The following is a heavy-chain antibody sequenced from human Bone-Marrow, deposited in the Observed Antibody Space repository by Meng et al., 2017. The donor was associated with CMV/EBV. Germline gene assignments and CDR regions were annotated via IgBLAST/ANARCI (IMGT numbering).Heavy chain of an antibody. Sequence: GGSLRLSCAASGFTFSSYWMHWVRQAPGKGLVWVSRINSDGSSTSYADSVKGRFTISRDNAKNTLYLQMNSLRAEDMAVYYCARDFEAAAGYYYYGMDVWGQGTTVTVSS. CDR2: INSDGSST. J-gene: IGHJ6*02. V-gene: IGHV3-74*01. CDR3: ARDFEAAAGYYYYGMDV. CDR1: GFTFSSYW. D-gene: IGHD6-13*01.